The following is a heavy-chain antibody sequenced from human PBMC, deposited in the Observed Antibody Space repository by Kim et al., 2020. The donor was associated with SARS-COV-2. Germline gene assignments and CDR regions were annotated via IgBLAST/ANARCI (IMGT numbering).Heavy chain of an antibody. CDR3: ARVAYGSGSWYYFDY. Sequence: GGSLRLSCAASEFTFSDYYMSWIRPAPGKGLEWLSYISGTTDYTNYADSVKGRFTISRDNAKNSLYLQMNSLRAEDTAVYYCARVAYGSGSWYYFDYWGQGTLVTVSS. J-gene: IGHJ4*02. CDR1: EFTFSDYY. V-gene: IGHV3-11*05. D-gene: IGHD3-10*01. CDR2: ISGTTDYT.